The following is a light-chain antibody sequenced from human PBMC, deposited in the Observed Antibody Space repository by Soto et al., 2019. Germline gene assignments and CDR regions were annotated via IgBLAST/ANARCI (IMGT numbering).Light chain of an antibody. CDR2: GAS. CDR3: KQYSNWPRT. V-gene: IGKV3-15*01. Sequence: EIVMTQSPATLSVSPGERATLSCRASQSVSSNLAWYQQKPGQAPRLLIYGASTRATGIPARFSGSGSGTEFTLTISSLQSEDFAVYHCKQYSNWPRTFGQGTRVEIK. CDR1: QSVSSN. J-gene: IGKJ1*01.